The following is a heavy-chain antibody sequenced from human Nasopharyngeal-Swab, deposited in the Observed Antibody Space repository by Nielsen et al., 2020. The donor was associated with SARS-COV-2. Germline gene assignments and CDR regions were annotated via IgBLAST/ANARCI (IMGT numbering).Heavy chain of an antibody. D-gene: IGHD1-26*01. J-gene: IGHJ4*02. Sequence: SETLSLTCPVSGCSISRRLYSWGWIRQPPGKGLEWIGSIYYSGSTYYIPSLKSPVTISVDTSKNQFSLKLSSVTAADTAVYYCARDGVGFDYWGQGTLVTVSS. CDR3: ARDGVGFDY. V-gene: IGHV4-39*07. CDR1: GCSISRRLYS. CDR2: IYYSGST.